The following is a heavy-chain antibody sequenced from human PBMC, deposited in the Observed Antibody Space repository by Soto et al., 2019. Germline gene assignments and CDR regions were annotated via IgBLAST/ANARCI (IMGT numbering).Heavy chain of an antibody. V-gene: IGHV3-11*01. CDR1: GFTFSDYY. J-gene: IGHJ4*02. CDR2: ISSSGSTI. Sequence: QVHLVESGGGLVKPGGSLRLSCAASGFTFSDYYMSWIRQAPGKGLEWVSYISSSGSTIYYADSVKGRFTISRANAKNSLYLEMNSLRPEDTAVYYCAGGTDFDRIFAPLNWGQGTLVTFSS. CDR3: AGGTDFDRIFAPLN. D-gene: IGHD3-9*01.